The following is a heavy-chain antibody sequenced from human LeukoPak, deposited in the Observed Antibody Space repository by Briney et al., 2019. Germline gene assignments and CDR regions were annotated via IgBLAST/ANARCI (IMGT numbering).Heavy chain of an antibody. CDR3: AKNYGDYRYYFDY. Sequence: GGSLRLSCAASGFTFSSYAMHWVRQAPGKGLEWVAVISYDGSNKYYADSVKGRFTISRDNSKNTLYLQMNSLRAEDTAVYYCAKNYGDYRYYFDYWGQGTLVTVSS. J-gene: IGHJ4*02. CDR1: GFTFSSYA. CDR2: ISYDGSNK. D-gene: IGHD4-17*01. V-gene: IGHV3-30*04.